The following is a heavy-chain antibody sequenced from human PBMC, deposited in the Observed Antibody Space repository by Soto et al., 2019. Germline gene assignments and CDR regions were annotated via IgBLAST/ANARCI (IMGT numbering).Heavy chain of an antibody. J-gene: IGHJ3*02. CDR2: ISYDGSDK. CDR1: GFTFSNYG. D-gene: IGHD3-9*01. CDR3: AKARFDWSTSDSFDI. V-gene: IGHV3-30*18. Sequence: QVQLVESGGGVVQPGRSLRLSCAASGFTFSNYGIHWVRQAPGKGLEWVAVISYDGSDKYYADSVKGRFTISRDNSKDTLFLQMNSLRSEDTAVYYCAKARFDWSTSDSFDIWGQGTMVTVSS.